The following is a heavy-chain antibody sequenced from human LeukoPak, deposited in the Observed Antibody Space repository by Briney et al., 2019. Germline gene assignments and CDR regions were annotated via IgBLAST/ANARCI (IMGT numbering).Heavy chain of an antibody. V-gene: IGHV3-30*18. J-gene: IGHJ5*02. CDR1: GFTFSSYG. D-gene: IGHD3-10*01. CDR3: AKEGVGWFGEEGENWFDP. Sequence: GGSLRLSCAASGFTFSSYGMHWVRQAPGKGLEWVAVISYDGSNKYYADSVKGRFTISRDNSKNTLYLQMNSLRAEDMAVYYCAKEGVGWFGEEGENWFDPWGQGTLVTVSS. CDR2: ISYDGSNK.